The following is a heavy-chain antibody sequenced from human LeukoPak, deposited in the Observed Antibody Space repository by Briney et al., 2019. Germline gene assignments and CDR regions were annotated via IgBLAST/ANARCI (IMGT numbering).Heavy chain of an antibody. CDR3: AKDIFTMVRGVVDY. CDR1: GFTFSSYA. V-gene: IGHV3-23*01. J-gene: IGHJ4*02. D-gene: IGHD3-10*01. Sequence: GGSLRLSCAASGFTFSSYAMTWVRQAPGKGLEWVSAISGSGSTTYYADSVKGRFTISRDNAKNSLYLQMNSLRAEDTALYYCAKDIFTMVRGVVDYWGQGTLVTVSS. CDR2: ISGSGSTT.